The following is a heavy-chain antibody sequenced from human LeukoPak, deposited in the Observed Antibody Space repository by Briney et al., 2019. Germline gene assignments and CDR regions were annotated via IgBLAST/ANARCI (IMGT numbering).Heavy chain of an antibody. J-gene: IGHJ3*02. V-gene: IGHV4-61*01. CDR1: GGSISSGSYY. CDR3: ARAGCSSTSCPDAFDI. CDR2: IYYSAST. D-gene: IGHD2-2*01. Sequence: SETLSLTCTVSGGSISSGSYYWSWIRQPPGKGLEWIGYIYYSASTNYNPSLKSRVTISVDTSKNQFSLKLSSVTAADTAVYYCARAGCSSTSCPDAFDIWGQGTMVTVSS.